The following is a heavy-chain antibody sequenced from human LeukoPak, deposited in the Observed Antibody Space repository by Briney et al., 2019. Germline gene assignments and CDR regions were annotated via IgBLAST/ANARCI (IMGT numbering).Heavy chain of an antibody. D-gene: IGHD2-21*01. CDR3: ATGRGAIGKYDY. CDR2: FNPENGNT. Sequence: ASVKVSCKASGYSFVGYGITWVRQAPGQGLEWMGWFNPENGNTNYAQKVQGRVTMTADTSTSTSYMELSSLRSEDTAVYYCATGRGAIGKYDYWGQGTLVTVSS. CDR1: GYSFVGYG. V-gene: IGHV1-18*01. J-gene: IGHJ4*02.